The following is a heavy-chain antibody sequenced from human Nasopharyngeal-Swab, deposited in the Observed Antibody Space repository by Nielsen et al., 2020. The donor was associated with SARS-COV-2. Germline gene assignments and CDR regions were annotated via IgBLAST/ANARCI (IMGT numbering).Heavy chain of an antibody. D-gene: IGHD6-13*01. CDR2: ISWNSGSI. Sequence: SLKISCAASGFTFDDYAMHWVRQAPGKGLEWVSGISWNSGSIGYADSVKGRFTISRDNAKNSLYLQMNSLRAEDMALYYCAKDIAAAGTGYWGQGTLVTVSS. V-gene: IGHV3-9*03. J-gene: IGHJ4*02. CDR3: AKDIAAAGTGY. CDR1: GFTFDDYA.